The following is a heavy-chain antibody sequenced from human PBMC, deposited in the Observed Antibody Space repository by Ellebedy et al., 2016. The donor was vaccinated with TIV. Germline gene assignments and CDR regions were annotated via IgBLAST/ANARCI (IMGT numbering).Heavy chain of an antibody. CDR2: ISNSDTSI. Sequence: GGSLRLSCAASGFTFSDYYMSWIRQAPGKGLEWVSYISNSDTSIFYADSVKGRFTISRDNAKNLLYLQMNSLRAEDTAVYYCARATRFIDHHHNWFDPWGQGTLVTVSS. V-gene: IGHV3-11*01. CDR1: GFTFSDYY. J-gene: IGHJ5*02. D-gene: IGHD1-26*01. CDR3: ARATRFIDHHHNWFDP.